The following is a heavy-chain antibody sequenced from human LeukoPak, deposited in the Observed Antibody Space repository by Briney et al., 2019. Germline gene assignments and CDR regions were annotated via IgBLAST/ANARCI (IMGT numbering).Heavy chain of an antibody. V-gene: IGHV1-46*01. CDR1: GYTFTSYY. CDR2: INPSGGST. CDR3: ARVVVGDIAAFDI. Sequence: ASVKVSYKASGYTFTSYYMHWVRQAPGQGLEWMGIINPSGGSTSYAQKFQGRVTMTRDTSTSTVYMELSSLRSEDTAVYYCARVVVGDIAAFDIWGQGTMVTVSS. D-gene: IGHD4-17*01. J-gene: IGHJ3*02.